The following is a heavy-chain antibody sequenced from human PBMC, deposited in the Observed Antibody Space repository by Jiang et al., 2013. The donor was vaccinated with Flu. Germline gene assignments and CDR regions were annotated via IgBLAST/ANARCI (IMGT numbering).Heavy chain of an antibody. D-gene: IGHD3-22*01. CDR3: ARLHGTYYYDSSGAFDI. CDR2: IDPSDSYT. V-gene: IGHV5-10-1*01. CDR1: GYSFTSYW. J-gene: IGHJ3*02. Sequence: GAEVKKPGESLKISCEGSGYSFTSYWISWVRQMPEKGLEWMGRIDPSDSYTNYSPSFQGHVTISADKSISTAYLQWSSLKASYTAMYYCARLHGTYYYDSSGAFDIWGQGTMVTVSS.